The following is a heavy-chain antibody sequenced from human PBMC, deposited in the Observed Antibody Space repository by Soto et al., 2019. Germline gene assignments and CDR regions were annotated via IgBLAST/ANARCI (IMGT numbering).Heavy chain of an antibody. J-gene: IGHJ4*02. CDR3: ARPSGSYGDYAWSLAY. CDR1: GYAFGGYA. D-gene: IGHD4-17*01. Sequence: QVQLVQSGAEVKKPGASVKVSCKASGYAFGGYAISWVRQAPGQGLGWMGWVSAYSGHTDYAQNLQGRVSMTTETSTSTAYMELGSLTSDDTAVYYCARPSGSYGDYAWSLAYWGQGTLVTVSS. CDR2: VSAYSGHT. V-gene: IGHV1-18*04.